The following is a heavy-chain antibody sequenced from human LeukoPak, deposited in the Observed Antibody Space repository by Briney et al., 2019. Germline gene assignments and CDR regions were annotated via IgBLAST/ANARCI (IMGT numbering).Heavy chain of an antibody. D-gene: IGHD3-10*01. Sequence: GGSLRPSCAASGFTFSSYAMNWVRQAPGKGLEWVSSISGSGGSTYYADSVKGRFTISRDNSQNTLYLQMNSLRAEDTALYYCAKSPGIYYPYYFDYWGQGTLVTVSS. CDR2: ISGSGGST. J-gene: IGHJ4*02. CDR3: AKSPGIYYPYYFDY. V-gene: IGHV3-23*01. CDR1: GFTFSSYA.